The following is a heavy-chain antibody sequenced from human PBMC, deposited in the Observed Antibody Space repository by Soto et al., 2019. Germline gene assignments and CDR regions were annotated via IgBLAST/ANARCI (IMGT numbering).Heavy chain of an antibody. CDR1: GFTFSSYV. Sequence: PGGSLSLSCAASGFTFSSYVMSWVRQAPGKGLEWVSAISNSGGNTYYADSVKGRFTISRDNSKNTLYLQMNSLRAEDTARYYCVKETVAAAYVETSPFDFWGQGTLVTVSS. D-gene: IGHD2-15*01. CDR3: VKETVAAAYVETSPFDF. CDR2: ISNSGGNT. J-gene: IGHJ4*02. V-gene: IGHV3-23*01.